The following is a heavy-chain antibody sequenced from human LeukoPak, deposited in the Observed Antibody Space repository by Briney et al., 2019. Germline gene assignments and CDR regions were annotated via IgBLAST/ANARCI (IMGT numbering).Heavy chain of an antibody. J-gene: IGHJ4*02. V-gene: IGHV3-49*04. D-gene: IGHD3-9*01. CDR3: TRDILTGYYSPDY. CDR1: GFTFGDFA. Sequence: GGSLRLSCTASGFTFGDFAMSWVRQAPGKGLEWVGFIRSKAYGGTTEYAASVKGRFTISRDDSKSIAFLQKNSLKTEDTAVYYCTRDILTGYYSPDYWGQGTLATVSS. CDR2: IRSKAYGGTT.